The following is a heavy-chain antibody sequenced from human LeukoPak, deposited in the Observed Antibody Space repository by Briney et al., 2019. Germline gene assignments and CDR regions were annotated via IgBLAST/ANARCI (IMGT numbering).Heavy chain of an antibody. J-gene: IGHJ4*02. Sequence: ASVKVSCKASGYTFTSYYMHWVRQAPGQGLEWMGLINPTGGSTGYAQKFQGRVTMTRNTSISTAYMELSSLRSEDTAVYYCARAPNYYGSGSYLPFDYWGQGTLVTVSS. CDR2: INPTGGST. D-gene: IGHD3-10*01. CDR3: ARAPNYYGSGSYLPFDY. CDR1: GYTFTSYY. V-gene: IGHV1-46*01.